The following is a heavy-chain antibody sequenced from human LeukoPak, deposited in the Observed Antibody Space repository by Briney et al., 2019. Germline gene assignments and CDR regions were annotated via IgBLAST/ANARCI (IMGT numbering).Heavy chain of an antibody. CDR3: ARGRLRFLEWSTSEYFFDY. D-gene: IGHD3-3*01. Sequence: SETLSLTCTVSGGSISSGGYYWSWIRQHPGKGLEWIGYIYYSGSTYYNPSLKSRVTISVDTSKNQFSLKLSSVTAADTAVYYCARGRLRFLEWSTSEYFFDYWGQGTLVTVSS. CDR1: GGSISSGGYY. CDR2: IYYSGST. J-gene: IGHJ4*02. V-gene: IGHV4-31*03.